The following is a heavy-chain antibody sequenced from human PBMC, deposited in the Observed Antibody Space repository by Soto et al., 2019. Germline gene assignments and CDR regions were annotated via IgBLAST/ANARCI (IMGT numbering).Heavy chain of an antibody. CDR1: GYTFTGYY. CDR2: INPNSGGT. Sequence: ASVKVSCKASGYTFTGYYMHWVRQAPGQGLEWMGWINPNSGGTNYAQKVQGWVTMTRDTSISTAYMELSRLRSDDTAVYYCARACGGDCYSAFDIWGQGTMVTVSS. J-gene: IGHJ3*02. V-gene: IGHV1-2*04. D-gene: IGHD2-21*02. CDR3: ARACGGDCYSAFDI.